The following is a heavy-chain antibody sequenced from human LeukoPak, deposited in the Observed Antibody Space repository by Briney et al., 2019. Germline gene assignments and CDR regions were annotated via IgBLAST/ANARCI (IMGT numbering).Heavy chain of an antibody. V-gene: IGHV3-30*01. J-gene: IGHJ3*02. CDR2: ISYDGSNK. D-gene: IGHD2-2*01. CDR1: GFTFSSYA. Sequence: GGSLRLSCAASGFTFSSYAMHGVRQAPGKGLEWVAVISYDGSNKYYADSVKGRFTISRDNAKNTLYLQMNSLRAEDTAVYYCARDRDIVVVRGAFDIWGQGTMVTVSS. CDR3: ARDRDIVVVRGAFDI.